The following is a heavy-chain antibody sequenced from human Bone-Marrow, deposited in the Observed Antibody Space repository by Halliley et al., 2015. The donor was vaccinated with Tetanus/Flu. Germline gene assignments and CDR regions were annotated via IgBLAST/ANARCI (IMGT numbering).Heavy chain of an antibody. D-gene: IGHD6-19*01. Sequence: KGLEGIANIFYNGNPNSNPSLKDRVTISLDTAKSQFSLKRGSVTAADSAVYYCAGGSGWTAENWGQGTLVTVSS. CDR2: IFYNGNP. V-gene: IGHV4-59*01. J-gene: IGHJ4*02. CDR3: AGGSGWTAEN.